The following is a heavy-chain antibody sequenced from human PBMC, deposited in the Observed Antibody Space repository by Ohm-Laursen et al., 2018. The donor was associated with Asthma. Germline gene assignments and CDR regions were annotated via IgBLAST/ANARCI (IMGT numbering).Heavy chain of an antibody. CDR1: GFTFSSYG. J-gene: IGHJ4*02. CDR2: ISYDGSNK. D-gene: IGHD1-26*01. V-gene: IGHV3-30*18. Sequence: SLRLSCTAYGFTFSSYGMHWVRQAPGKGLEWVAVISYDGSNKYYADSVKGRFTISRDNSKNTLYLQMNSLRAEDTAVYYCAKDRAVGARYDWLDYWGQGTLVTVSS. CDR3: AKDRAVGARYDWLDY.